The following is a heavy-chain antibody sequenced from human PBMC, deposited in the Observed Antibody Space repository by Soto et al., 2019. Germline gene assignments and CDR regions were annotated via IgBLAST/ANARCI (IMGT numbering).Heavy chain of an antibody. CDR3: ARVLYYGSGSYSPYGMDV. Sequence: QVQLVQSGAEVKKPGSSVKVSCKTSGASFNNNGIGWVRQAPGRGLEGMGGVSPQFSTSNYARKFQGRISITADASTGTVNMELSSLTSEDTAQYYCARVLYYGSGSYSPYGMDVWGQGTTVTVSS. CDR2: VSPQFSTS. V-gene: IGHV1-69*01. D-gene: IGHD3-10*01. CDR1: GASFNNNG. J-gene: IGHJ6*02.